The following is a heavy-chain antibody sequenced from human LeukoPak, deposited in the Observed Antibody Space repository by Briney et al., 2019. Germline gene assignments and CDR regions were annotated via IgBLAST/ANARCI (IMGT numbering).Heavy chain of an antibody. CDR1: GFTFSSYA. CDR3: AREQGEDYGDYVAFDY. J-gene: IGHJ4*02. V-gene: IGHV3-30-3*01. D-gene: IGHD4-17*01. CDR2: ISYDGSNK. Sequence: GGSLRLSCAASGFTFSSYAMHWVRQAPGKELEWVAVISYDGSNKYYADSAKGRFTISRDNSKNTLYLQMNSLRAEDTAVYYCAREQGEDYGDYVAFDYWGQGTLVTVSS.